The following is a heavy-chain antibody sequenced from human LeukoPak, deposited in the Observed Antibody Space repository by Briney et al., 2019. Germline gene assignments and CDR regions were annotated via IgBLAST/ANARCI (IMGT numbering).Heavy chain of an antibody. D-gene: IGHD2-15*01. J-gene: IGHJ4*02. CDR3: ARHYCSGGGCYYFDY. CDR2: IYYSGST. CDR1: GGSINTYY. V-gene: IGHV4-59*08. Sequence: SETLSLTCTVSGGSINTYYWSWIRQPPGKGLELIGYIYYSGSTNYNPSLKGRDTISVDTSKNQFSLKLGSVTAADTAVYYCARHYCSGGGCYYFDYWGQGTLVSVSS.